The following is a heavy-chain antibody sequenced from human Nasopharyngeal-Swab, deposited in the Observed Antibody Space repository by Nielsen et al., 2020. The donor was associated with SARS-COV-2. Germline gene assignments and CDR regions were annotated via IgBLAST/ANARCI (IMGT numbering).Heavy chain of an antibody. CDR2: IWYDGSNK. D-gene: IGHD6-19*01. V-gene: IGHV3-33*01. Sequence: GGSLRLSCAASGFTFSSYGMHWVRQAPGKGLEWVAVIWYDGSNKYYADSVKGRFTISRDNSKNTLCLQMNSLRAEDTAVYYCARDEAVAQLSYYGMDVWGQGTTVTVSS. J-gene: IGHJ6*02. CDR1: GFTFSSYG. CDR3: ARDEAVAQLSYYGMDV.